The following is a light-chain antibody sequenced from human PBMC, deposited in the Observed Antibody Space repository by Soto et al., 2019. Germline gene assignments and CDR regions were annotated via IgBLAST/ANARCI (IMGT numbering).Light chain of an antibody. CDR2: KAS. CDR3: QQVYRYPWT. CDR1: QSVDTC. Sequence: DIQMTQSPSTLSASVGDRVTITCRASQSVDTCLAWYQQKPGKAPHLLIYKASSLETGVPSRFSGSGSVTEFTLTISSLQPDDFATYYCQQVYRYPWTFGQGTKVAIK. V-gene: IGKV1-5*03. J-gene: IGKJ1*01.